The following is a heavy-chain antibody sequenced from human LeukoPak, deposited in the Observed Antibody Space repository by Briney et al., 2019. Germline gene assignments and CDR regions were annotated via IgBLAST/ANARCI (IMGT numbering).Heavy chain of an antibody. V-gene: IGHV3-7*01. Sequence: PGRSLRLSCAASGFTFSSYWMSWVRQAPGKGLEWVANIKQDGSEKYYVDSVKGRFTISRDNAKNSLYLQMNSLRAEDTAVYYCAREPYDFWSGYYMDYWGQGTLVTVSS. J-gene: IGHJ4*02. CDR3: AREPYDFWSGYYMDY. D-gene: IGHD3-3*01. CDR1: GFTFSSYW. CDR2: IKQDGSEK.